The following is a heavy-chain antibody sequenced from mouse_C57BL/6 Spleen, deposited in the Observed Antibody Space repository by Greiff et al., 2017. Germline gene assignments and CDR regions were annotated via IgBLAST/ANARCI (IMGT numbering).Heavy chain of an antibody. Sequence: EVKLMESGGGLVKPGGSLKLSCAASGFTFSDYGMHWVRQAPEQGLEWVAYISSGSSTIYYAETVKGRFTITRDNAKNTLFLQMSSLRSEDTAMYYCAPYAMDYWGQGTSVTVSS. CDR2: ISSGSSTI. CDR3: APYAMDY. CDR1: GFTFSDYG. V-gene: IGHV5-17*01. J-gene: IGHJ4*01.